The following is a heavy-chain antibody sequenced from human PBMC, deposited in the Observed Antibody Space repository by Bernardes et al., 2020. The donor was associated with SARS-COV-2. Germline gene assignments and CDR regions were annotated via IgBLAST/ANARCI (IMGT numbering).Heavy chain of an antibody. CDR2: SRNRGSNYRT. J-gene: IGHJ4*02. CDR3: ARLYYDGSIFHPFDS. CDR1: GFTLTDHF. D-gene: IGHD3-22*01. Sequence: GGSLRLSCVASGFTLTDHFIDWVRQAPGKGLDWVGLSRNRGSNYRTEFAASVKGRFSISRDDSKNSLYLQMHGLRTEDTAVYYCARLYYDGSIFHPFDSWGQGTLVIVSS. V-gene: IGHV3-72*01.